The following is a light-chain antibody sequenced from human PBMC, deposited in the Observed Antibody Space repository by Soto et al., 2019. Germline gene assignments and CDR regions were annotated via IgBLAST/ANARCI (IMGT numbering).Light chain of an antibody. CDR3: CSYTSSNAPDV. V-gene: IGLV2-14*01. CDR1: SSDVGAYNY. J-gene: IGLJ1*01. Sequence: QSALTQPASVSGSPGQSITISCTGTSSDVGAYNYVSWYQQYPGKAPKLMIYEVSNRPSGVSNRFSGSKSGNTASLTISGLQAEDEADYYCCSYTSSNAPDVFGSGTKLTVL. CDR2: EVS.